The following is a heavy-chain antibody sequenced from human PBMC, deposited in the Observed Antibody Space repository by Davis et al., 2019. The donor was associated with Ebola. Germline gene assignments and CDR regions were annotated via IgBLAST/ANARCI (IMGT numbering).Heavy chain of an antibody. CDR2: ISGSGAGT. Sequence: PGGSLRLSCAASGFTFSSYSMSWVRQAPGKGLEWVSAISGSGAGTYYADSVKGRFTVSRDNSKNTLYLQMNSLRAEDTAVYYCATRITGITGPGYWGQGTLVTVSS. V-gene: IGHV3-23*01. CDR3: ATRITGITGPGY. J-gene: IGHJ4*02. D-gene: IGHD1-7*01. CDR1: GFTFSSYS.